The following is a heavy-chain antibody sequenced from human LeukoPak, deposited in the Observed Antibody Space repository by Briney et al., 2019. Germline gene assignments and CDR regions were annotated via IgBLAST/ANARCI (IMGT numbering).Heavy chain of an antibody. CDR3: VRDFASGSYYNLFDY. J-gene: IGHJ4*02. D-gene: IGHD3-10*01. CDR2: ISYDATNK. CDR1: GFTFNFFS. V-gene: IGHV3-30*04. Sequence: PGRSLRLSCVGSGFTFNFFSMYWVRQSPGKGLEWVAVISYDATNKYYADSVKGRFTISRDDSKSTLYLQMNSLRAEDTAVYYCVRDFASGSYYNLFDYWGQGTLVTVSS.